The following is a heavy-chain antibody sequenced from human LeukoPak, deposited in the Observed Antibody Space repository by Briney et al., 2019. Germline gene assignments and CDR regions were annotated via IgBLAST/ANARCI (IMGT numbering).Heavy chain of an antibody. CDR3: ARDSYGPYAFDI. D-gene: IGHD5-18*01. V-gene: IGHV1-69*05. J-gene: IGHJ3*02. CDR2: IIPIFGTA. CDR1: GGTFSSYA. Sequence: SVKVSCKASGGTFSSYAISWVRQAPGQGLEWMGGIIPIFGTANYAQNFQGGVTITTDESTSTAYMELSSLRSEDTAVYYCARDSYGPYAFDIWGQGTMVTVSS.